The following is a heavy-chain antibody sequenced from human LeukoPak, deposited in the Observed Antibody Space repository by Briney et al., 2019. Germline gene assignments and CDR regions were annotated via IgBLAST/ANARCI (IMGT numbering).Heavy chain of an antibody. CDR2: ISYDGSNK. V-gene: IGHV3-30-3*01. D-gene: IGHD2-15*01. CDR3: AGDLSDCSGGSCYPGFASDY. CDR1: GFTFSSYA. Sequence: GGSLRLSCAASGFTFSSYAMHWVRQAPGKGLEWVAVISYDGSNKYYADSVKGRFTISRDNSKNTLYLQMNSLRAEDTAVYYCAGDLSDCSGGSCYPGFASDYWGQGTLVTVSS. J-gene: IGHJ4*02.